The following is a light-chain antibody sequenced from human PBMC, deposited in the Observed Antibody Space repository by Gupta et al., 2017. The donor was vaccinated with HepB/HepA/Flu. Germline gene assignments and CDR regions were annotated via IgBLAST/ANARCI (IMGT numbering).Light chain of an antibody. CDR2: AAS. J-gene: IGKJ1*01. V-gene: IGKV1-8*01. CDR3: QQYYSYPRT. Sequence: QKPGKAPNLLIHAASTLHSGVPSRFSGSGSGTEFTLTISRLQSEDFATFYCQQYYSYPRTFGQGTKVEVK.